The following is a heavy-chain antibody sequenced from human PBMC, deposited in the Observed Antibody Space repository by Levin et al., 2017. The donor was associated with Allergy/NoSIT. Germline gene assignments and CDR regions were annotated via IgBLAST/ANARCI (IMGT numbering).Heavy chain of an antibody. CDR3: ARAHVGYCSGGSCYYFDY. D-gene: IGHD2-15*01. CDR1: GFTFSSYA. Sequence: GESLKISCAASGFTFSSYAMHWVRQAPGKGLEWVAVISYDGSNKYYADSVKGRFTISRDNSKNTLYLQMNSLRAEDTAVYYCARAHVGYCSGGSCYYFDYWGQGTLVTVSS. V-gene: IGHV3-30-3*01. CDR2: ISYDGSNK. J-gene: IGHJ4*02.